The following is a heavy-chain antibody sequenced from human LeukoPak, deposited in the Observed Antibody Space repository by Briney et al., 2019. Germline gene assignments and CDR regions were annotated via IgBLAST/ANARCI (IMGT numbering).Heavy chain of an antibody. D-gene: IGHD5-18*01. V-gene: IGHV4-39*01. CDR3: ARHLGIQLWFLDY. CDR2: IYHSGST. J-gene: IGHJ4*02. Sequence: SETLSLTCTVSGGSMRSSTYYWGWIRQPPGTGLEWIGSIYHSGSTYYNPSLKSRVTISVDTSKNQFSLKLSSVTAADTAVYYCARHLGIQLWFLDYWGQGTLVTVSS. CDR1: GGSMRSSTYY.